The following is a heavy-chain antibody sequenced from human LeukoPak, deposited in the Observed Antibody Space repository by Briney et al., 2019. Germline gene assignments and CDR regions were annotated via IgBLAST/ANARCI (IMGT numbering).Heavy chain of an antibody. V-gene: IGHV1-2*02. CDR1: GYTFTGYY. CDR2: INPNSGGT. Sequence: ASVKVSCKASGYTFTGYYMHWVRQAPGQGLEWMGWINPNSGGTNYAQKFQGRVTMTRDTSISTAYMELSRLRSDGTAVYYCASTLCSSTSCYRSYFDYWGQGTLVTVSS. D-gene: IGHD2-2*02. CDR3: ASTLCSSTSCYRSYFDY. J-gene: IGHJ4*02.